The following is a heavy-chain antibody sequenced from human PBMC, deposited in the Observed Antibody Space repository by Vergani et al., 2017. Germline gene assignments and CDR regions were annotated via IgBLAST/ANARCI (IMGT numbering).Heavy chain of an antibody. J-gene: IGHJ5*02. D-gene: IGHD2-2*01. CDR2: IIPIFGTA. CDR3: ARDAGYCSSTSCYASWFDP. Sequence: QVQLVQSGAEVKKPGSSVKVSCKASGGTFSSYAISWVRQAPGQGLEWMGGIIPIFGTANYAQKFQGRVTMTRDTSISTAYMELSRLRSDDTAVYYCARDAGYCSSTSCYASWFDPWGQGTLVTVSS. CDR1: GGTFSSYA. V-gene: IGHV1-69*06.